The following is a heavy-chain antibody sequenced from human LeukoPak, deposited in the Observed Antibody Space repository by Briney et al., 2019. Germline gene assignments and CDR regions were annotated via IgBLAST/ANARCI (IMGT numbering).Heavy chain of an antibody. D-gene: IGHD2-2*01. CDR2: ISGSGGST. V-gene: IGHV3-23*01. Sequence: GGSLRLSCAASGFTLSSYAMSWVRQAPGRGLEWVSAISGSGGSTYYADSVKGRFTISRDNSKNTLYLQMNSLRAEDTAVYYCARYCSSTSCYRSPDAFDIWGQGTMVTVSS. J-gene: IGHJ3*02. CDR3: ARYCSSTSCYRSPDAFDI. CDR1: GFTLSSYA.